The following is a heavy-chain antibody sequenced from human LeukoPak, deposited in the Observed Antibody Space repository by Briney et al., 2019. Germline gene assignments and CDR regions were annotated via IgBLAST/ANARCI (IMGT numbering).Heavy chain of an antibody. Sequence: GGSLRLSCAASGFTFSSYSMNWVRQAPGKGLEWVSSISSSSSYIYYADSVKGRFTISRDNAKNSLYLQMNSLRVEDTAVYYCAKISSGYCSGGSCYLDYWGQGTLVTVSS. V-gene: IGHV3-21*04. CDR3: AKISSGYCSGGSCYLDY. CDR1: GFTFSSYS. D-gene: IGHD2-15*01. J-gene: IGHJ4*02. CDR2: ISSSSSYI.